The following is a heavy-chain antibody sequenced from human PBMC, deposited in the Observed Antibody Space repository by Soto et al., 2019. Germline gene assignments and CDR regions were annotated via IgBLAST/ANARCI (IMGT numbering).Heavy chain of an antibody. J-gene: IGHJ6*03. CDR2: TYYRSKWYN. D-gene: IGHD3-3*01. CDR1: GDSVSSNSAA. V-gene: IGHV6-1*01. Sequence: SQTLSLTCAISGDSVSSNSAAWNWIRQSPSRGLEWPGRTYYRSKWYNDYAVSVKSRITINPDTSKNQISLQLNSVTPEDTAVYYCARDHYDFWSGYLDYMDVWGKGTTVTVSS. CDR3: ARDHYDFWSGYLDYMDV.